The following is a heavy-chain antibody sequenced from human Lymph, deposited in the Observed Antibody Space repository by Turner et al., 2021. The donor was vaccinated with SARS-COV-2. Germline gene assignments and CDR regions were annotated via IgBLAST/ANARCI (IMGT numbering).Heavy chain of an antibody. J-gene: IGHJ4*02. CDR1: GGTFSTYT. V-gene: IGHV1-69*01. D-gene: IGHD6-6*01. CDR3: TRGETIAAHYDY. Sequence: QVQLVQSGAEVKKPGSSVKVSCKASGGTFSTYTISWVRQAPGQGLECIGVIIPNFGTANYAQKFQGRVTITADESTSTADVELSSLRSEDTAVYYCTRGETIAAHYDYWGQGTLVTVSS. CDR2: IIPNFGTA.